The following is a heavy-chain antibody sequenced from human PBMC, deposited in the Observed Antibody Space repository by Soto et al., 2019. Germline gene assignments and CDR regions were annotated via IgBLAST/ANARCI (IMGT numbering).Heavy chain of an antibody. J-gene: IGHJ4*02. V-gene: IGHV3-21*06. Sequence: EVQLVESGGGLAKPGGSLRLSCAASGFTFTRYSINWVRQAPGKGLEWVSSISSTTNYIYYGDSMKGRFTISRHNAKNSLYLEMNSLRAEATAVYYCARESEDLTSNFDYWGQGTLVTVSS. CDR1: GFTFTRYS. CDR2: ISSTTNYI. CDR3: ARESEDLTSNFDY.